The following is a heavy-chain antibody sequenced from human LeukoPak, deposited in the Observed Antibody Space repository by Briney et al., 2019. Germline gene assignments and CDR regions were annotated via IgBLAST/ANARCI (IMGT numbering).Heavy chain of an antibody. D-gene: IGHD3-10*01. CDR3: AKDTVWSGSGSYYDY. CDR2: ISGSGGST. J-gene: IGHJ4*02. CDR1: GFTFSSYA. Sequence: GGSLRLSCAASGFTFSSYAMSWVRQAPGKGLEWVSAISGSGGSTYYADSVKGRFTISRDNSKKKLSLQMNSLGAEDTAVYYCAKDTVWSGSGSYYDYWGQGTLVTVSS. V-gene: IGHV3-23*01.